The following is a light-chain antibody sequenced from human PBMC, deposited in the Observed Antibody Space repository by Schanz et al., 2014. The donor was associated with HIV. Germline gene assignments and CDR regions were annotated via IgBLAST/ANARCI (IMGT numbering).Light chain of an antibody. CDR1: SSDVGDYNY. Sequence: QSALTQPPSASGSPGQSVTLSCTGTSSDVGDYNYVSWYQQHPGKAPKIMIYEVSKRPSGVPDRFSGSKSGNTASLTVSGLQAEDEGDYYCSSYTSSSTLVFGTGTKLTVL. V-gene: IGLV2-8*01. J-gene: IGLJ1*01. CDR2: EVS. CDR3: SSYTSSSTLV.